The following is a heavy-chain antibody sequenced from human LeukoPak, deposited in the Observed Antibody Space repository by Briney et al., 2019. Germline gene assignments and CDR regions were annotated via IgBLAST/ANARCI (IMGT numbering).Heavy chain of an antibody. CDR1: GGSFSGYY. J-gene: IGHJ4*02. CDR2: INHSGST. Sequence: PSETLSLTCAVYGGSFSGYYWSWIRQPPGKGLEWIGEINHSGSTNYNPSLKSRVTISVDTSKNQFSLKLSSATAADTAVYYCARLPYSSGWYSWDYWGQGTLVTVSS. CDR3: ARLPYSSGWYSWDY. D-gene: IGHD6-19*01. V-gene: IGHV4-34*01.